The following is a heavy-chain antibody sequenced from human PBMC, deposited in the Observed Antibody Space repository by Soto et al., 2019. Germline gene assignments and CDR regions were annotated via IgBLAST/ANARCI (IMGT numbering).Heavy chain of an antibody. CDR3: ARVPGIQLWLVYGMDV. J-gene: IGHJ6*02. Sequence: QVQLVQSGAEVKKPGSSVKVSCKASGGTFSSYAISWVRQAPGQGLEWMGGIIPISGTANYAQKFQGRVTITADESTSXAYMELSSLRSEDTAVYYCARVPGIQLWLVYGMDVWGQGTTVTVSS. CDR2: IIPISGTA. V-gene: IGHV1-69*12. D-gene: IGHD5-18*01. CDR1: GGTFSSYA.